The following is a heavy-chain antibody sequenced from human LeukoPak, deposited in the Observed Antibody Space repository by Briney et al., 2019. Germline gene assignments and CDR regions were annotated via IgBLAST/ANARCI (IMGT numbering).Heavy chain of an antibody. J-gene: IGHJ4*02. CDR3: ARDNRGYYDFWSGYYPYYFDY. V-gene: IGHV4-34*01. CDR2: INHRGST. D-gene: IGHD3-3*01. Sequence: SETLSLTCAVYGGSFSGYYWSWLRQPPEKGLEWIGEINHRGSTNYNPSLKSRVTIPVDTSKNQFSLKQSSVTAADTAVYYGARDNRGYYDFWSGYYPYYFDYWGQGTLVTVSS. CDR1: GGSFSGYY.